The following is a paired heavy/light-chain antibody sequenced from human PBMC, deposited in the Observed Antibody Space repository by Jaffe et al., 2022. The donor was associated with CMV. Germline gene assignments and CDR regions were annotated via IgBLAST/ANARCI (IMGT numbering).Light chain of an antibody. CDR1: QGISHY. V-gene: IGKV1-16*02. J-gene: IGKJ2*01. CDR2: AAS. CDR3: QQYNSYPRT. Sequence: DIQMTQSPPSLSASVGDKVTITCRASQGISHYLAWFQQKPGKAPKSLIYAASSLQSGVPSKFSGSGSGTDFTLTISSLQPEDFATYYCQQYNSYPRTFGQGTKLEMK.
Heavy chain of an antibody. J-gene: IGHJ4*02. Sequence: EVQLVESGGHLVQPGGSLRLSCAASGFTFSSYWMSWVRQAPGKGLEWVANIKEDGSEKNYVDSARGRFTISRDNAKNSLYLEMNSLRAEDTAVYYCARDGGDRGHSYEFDHWGLGTLVAVSS. CDR1: GFTFSSYW. D-gene: IGHD3-16*01. CDR2: IKEDGSEK. CDR3: ARDGGDRGHSYEFDH. V-gene: IGHV3-7*03.